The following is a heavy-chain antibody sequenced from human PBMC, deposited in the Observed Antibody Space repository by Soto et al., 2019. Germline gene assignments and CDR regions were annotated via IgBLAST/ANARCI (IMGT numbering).Heavy chain of an antibody. CDR2: VYYSGSS. CDR3: AKLSCTSSTCYFPGWFDP. J-gene: IGHJ5*02. CDR1: GDSISGGASF. V-gene: IGHV4-31*03. Sequence: PSETLSLTCTVSGDSISGGASFWSWTRQPPGKGLEWIANVYYSGSSYYNPSPKSRLTISVDTTKNQFSLQLKSMTAADTAVYYCAKLSCTSSTCYFPGWFDPWGQGTLVTVSS. D-gene: IGHD2-2*01.